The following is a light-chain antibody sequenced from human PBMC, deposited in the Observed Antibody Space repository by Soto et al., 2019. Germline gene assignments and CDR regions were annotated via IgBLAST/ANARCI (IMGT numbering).Light chain of an antibody. CDR1: QGIGST. CDR2: DTS. CDR3: QQYFSTPPLT. Sequence: EIVMTQSPATLSVSQGEGATLSCRASQGIGSTLAWYQQKPGQTPRLLIYDTSIRATGVPARFRGSASGTEFTLTISSLQAEDVAVYYCQQYFSTPPLTFGGGTKVEIK. V-gene: IGKV3-15*01. J-gene: IGKJ4*01.